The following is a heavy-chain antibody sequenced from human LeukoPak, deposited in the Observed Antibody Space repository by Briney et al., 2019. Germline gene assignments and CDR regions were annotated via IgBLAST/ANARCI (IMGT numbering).Heavy chain of an antibody. CDR3: AKSNGYGLVDI. D-gene: IGHD3-10*01. Sequence: SETLSLTCAVYGGSFSGYYWSWIRQPPGEGLEWIGEINHTGSTNYNPSLKSRVTLSVDTSKNQFSLRLSSVTAADTAVYYCAKSNGYGLVDIWGQGTMVTVSS. CDR1: GGSFSGYY. V-gene: IGHV4-34*01. CDR2: INHTGST. J-gene: IGHJ3*02.